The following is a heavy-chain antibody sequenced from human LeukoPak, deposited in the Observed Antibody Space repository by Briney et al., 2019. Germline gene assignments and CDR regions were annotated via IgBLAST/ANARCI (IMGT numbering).Heavy chain of an antibody. Sequence: ASVKVSCKASGYAFTSYGISWVRQAPGQGLEWMGWISAYNGSTNYAQKLQGRVTVTTDTSTSTAYMELRSLRSDDTAVYYCARDLRIVVVPAANWFDPWGQGTLVTVSS. D-gene: IGHD2-2*01. CDR2: ISAYNGST. J-gene: IGHJ5*02. CDR3: ARDLRIVVVPAANWFDP. V-gene: IGHV1-18*01. CDR1: GYAFTSYG.